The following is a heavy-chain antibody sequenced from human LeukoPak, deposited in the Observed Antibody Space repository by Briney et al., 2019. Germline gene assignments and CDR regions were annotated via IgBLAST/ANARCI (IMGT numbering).Heavy chain of an antibody. CDR2: INPSGGST. V-gene: IGHV1-46*01. CDR3: ARAGGREAYYYGMDV. D-gene: IGHD2-15*01. CDR1: GYTFTSYY. J-gene: IGHJ6*02. Sequence: GASVTASCKASGYTFTSYYMHWVRQAPGQGLEWMGIINPSGGSTSYAQKFQGRVTMTRDTSTSTVYMELSSLRSEDTAVYYCARAGGREAYYYGMDVWGQGTTVTVSS.